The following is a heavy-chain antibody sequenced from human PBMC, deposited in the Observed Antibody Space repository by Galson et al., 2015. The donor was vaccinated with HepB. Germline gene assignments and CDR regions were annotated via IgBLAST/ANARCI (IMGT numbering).Heavy chain of an antibody. J-gene: IGHJ6*03. CDR2: MNTNTGKL. D-gene: IGHD3-3*01. V-gene: IGHV7-4-1*02. Sequence: SVKVSCKASGYTFTNYVVNWVRQAPGQGLEWMGWMNTNTGKLTYAPGFAGRFVFSLDTSVTTAYLQISSLETDDTAVYYCARSPLRFLDWLPYYDYYYMDVWGEGTTVTVSS. CDR1: GYTFTNYV. CDR3: ARSPLRFLDWLPYYDYYYMDV.